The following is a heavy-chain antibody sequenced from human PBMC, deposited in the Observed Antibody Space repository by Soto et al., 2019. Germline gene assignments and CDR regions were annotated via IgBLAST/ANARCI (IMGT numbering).Heavy chain of an antibody. CDR1: GYTFTSYG. J-gene: IGHJ6*03. V-gene: IGHV1-18*01. D-gene: IGHD2-2*01. CDR2: ISAYNGNT. Sequence: ASVKVSCKASGYTFTSYGISWVRQAPGQGLEWMGWISAYNGNTNYAQKLQGRVTMTTDTSTSTAYMELRSLRSDDTAVYYCARNTDYCSSTSCLGHYYYMDVWGKGTTVTVS. CDR3: ARNTDYCSSTSCLGHYYYMDV.